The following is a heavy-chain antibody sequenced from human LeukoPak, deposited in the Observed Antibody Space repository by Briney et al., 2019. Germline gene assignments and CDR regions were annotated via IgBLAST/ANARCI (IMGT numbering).Heavy chain of an antibody. V-gene: IGHV1-46*01. Sequence: ASVKVSCKASGYSFTNYYMHWVRQAPGQGLEWMGMINPSGGGTTYAQKFQGRITMTRDTSISTAYMELSRLRSDDTAVYYCARARLSGFGVALFDYWGQGTLVTVSS. D-gene: IGHD3-3*01. CDR3: ARARLSGFGVALFDY. CDR1: GYSFTNYY. CDR2: INPSGGGT. J-gene: IGHJ4*02.